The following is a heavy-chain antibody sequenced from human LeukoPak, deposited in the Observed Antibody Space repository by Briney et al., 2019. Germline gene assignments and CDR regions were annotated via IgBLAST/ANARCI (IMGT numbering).Heavy chain of an antibody. CDR1: GFTFSNYW. V-gene: IGHV3-7*01. CDR2: IKEDGSEK. D-gene: IGHD3-16*01. Sequence: GGSLRLSCAASGFTFSNYWMTWVRQAPGKGLERVASIKEDGSEKYYLDSVKGRFTISRDNAENSLYLQMNSPRAEDTAVYYCARGLWFRGGYYFDYWGQGTLVTVSS. J-gene: IGHJ4*02. CDR3: ARGLWFRGGYYFDY.